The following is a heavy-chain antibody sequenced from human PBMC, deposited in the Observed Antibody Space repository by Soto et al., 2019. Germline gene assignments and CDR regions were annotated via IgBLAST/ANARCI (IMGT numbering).Heavy chain of an antibody. CDR1: GFTFSDYY. CDR2: ISSSGSTI. J-gene: IGHJ4*02. Sequence: GGSLRLSCAASGFTFSDYYMSWRRQAPGKGLEWVSYISSSGSTIYYADSVKGRFTISRDNAKNSLYLQMNSLRAEDTAVYYCARDHYYYGSGSYYCYFDYWGQGTPVTVSS. D-gene: IGHD3-10*01. CDR3: ARDHYYYGSGSYYCYFDY. V-gene: IGHV3-11*01.